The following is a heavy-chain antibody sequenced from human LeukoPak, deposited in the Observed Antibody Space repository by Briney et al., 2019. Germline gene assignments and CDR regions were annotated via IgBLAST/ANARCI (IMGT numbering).Heavy chain of an antibody. D-gene: IGHD2-15*01. J-gene: IGHJ5*02. Sequence: PSETLSLTCAVYGGSFSGYYWSWIRQPPGKGLEWIGYIYTSGSTNYNPSLKSRVTISVDTSKNQFSLKLSSVTAADTAVYYCARDKGIIDHNWFDPWGQGTLVTVSS. CDR2: IYTSGST. CDR3: ARDKGIIDHNWFDP. CDR1: GGSFSGYY. V-gene: IGHV4-4*09.